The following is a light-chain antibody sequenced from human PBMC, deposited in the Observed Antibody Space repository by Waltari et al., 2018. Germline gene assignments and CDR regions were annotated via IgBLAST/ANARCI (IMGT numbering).Light chain of an antibody. V-gene: IGLV7-43*01. CDR1: TGAVTSGSY. Sequence: QAVVTQEPSLTVSPGGTVTLTCGSRTGAVTSGSYPNGFQQKPGQPPRPLIYSTSNKHSWTPARFVGSLLGGKAALTVSGVQPDDEAEYYCLLYYGDALWVFGGGTKVTVL. J-gene: IGLJ3*02. CDR2: STS. CDR3: LLYYGDALWV.